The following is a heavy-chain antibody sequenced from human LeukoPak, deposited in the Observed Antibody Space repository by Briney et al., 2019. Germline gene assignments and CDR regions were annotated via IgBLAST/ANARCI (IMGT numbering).Heavy chain of an antibody. CDR1: GGSFSGYY. V-gene: IGHV4-34*01. J-gene: IGHJ4*02. Sequence: SETLSLTCADYGGSFSGYYWSWIRQPPGKGLEWIGEINHSGSTNYNPSLKSRVTISVDTSKNQFSLKLSSVTAADTAVYYCARGQRRTTVTYFDYWGQGTLVTVSS. CDR3: ARGQRRTTVTYFDY. CDR2: INHSGST. D-gene: IGHD4-17*01.